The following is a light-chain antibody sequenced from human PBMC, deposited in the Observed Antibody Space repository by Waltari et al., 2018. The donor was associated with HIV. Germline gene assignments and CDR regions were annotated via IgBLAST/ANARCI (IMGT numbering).Light chain of an antibody. CDR2: DAS. V-gene: IGKV3-11*01. Sequence: EVVLTQSLATLSLSPGERATLSCRASQSVGSYLAWYQQKPGQAPRLLIYDASNRATGIPARFSGSGSGTDFTLTISSLEPEDFAVYYCQQRNNWPFFGPGAKVDIK. CDR1: QSVGSY. J-gene: IGKJ3*01. CDR3: QQRNNWPF.